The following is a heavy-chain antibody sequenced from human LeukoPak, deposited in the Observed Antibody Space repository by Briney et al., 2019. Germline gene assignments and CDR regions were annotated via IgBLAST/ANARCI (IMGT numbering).Heavy chain of an antibody. CDR3: ARRYSSSSYNWFDP. CDR1: GGSFSDYY. CDR2: INHSGST. V-gene: IGHV4-34*01. Sequence: SETLSLTCAVYGGSFSDYYWSWIRQPPGKGLEWIGEINHSGSTNYNPSLKSRVTISVDTSKNQFSLKLSSVTAADTAVYYCARRYSSSSYNWFDPWGQGTLVTVSS. J-gene: IGHJ5*02. D-gene: IGHD6-13*01.